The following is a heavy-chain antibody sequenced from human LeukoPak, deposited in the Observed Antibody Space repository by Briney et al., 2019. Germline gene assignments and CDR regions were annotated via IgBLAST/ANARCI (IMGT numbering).Heavy chain of an antibody. CDR3: AKDLWVDFWSGSTYYYGMDV. J-gene: IGHJ6*02. V-gene: IGHV3-23*01. CDR2: ISSSGGST. D-gene: IGHD3-3*01. Sequence: GGSLRLSCAASGFTFSSYAMSWVRQAPGKGLEWVSAISSSGGSTYYADSVKGRFTISRDNSKNTLYLQMNSLRAEDTAVYYCAKDLWVDFWSGSTYYYGMDVWGQGTTVTVSS. CDR1: GFTFSSYA.